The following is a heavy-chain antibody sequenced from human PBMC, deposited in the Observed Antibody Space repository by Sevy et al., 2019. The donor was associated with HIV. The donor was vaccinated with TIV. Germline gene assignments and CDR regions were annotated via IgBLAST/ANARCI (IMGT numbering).Heavy chain of an antibody. V-gene: IGHV3-30*02. Sequence: GGSLRLSCAASGFTFSSYGMRWVRQAPGKGLEWVAFIRYDGSNKYYADSVKGRFTISRDNSKNTLYLQMNSLRAEDTAVYYCANVGGGAGYAGGMDVWGQGTTVTVSS. CDR1: GFTFSSYG. J-gene: IGHJ6*02. D-gene: IGHD2-8*01. CDR2: IRYDGSNK. CDR3: ANVGGGAGYAGGMDV.